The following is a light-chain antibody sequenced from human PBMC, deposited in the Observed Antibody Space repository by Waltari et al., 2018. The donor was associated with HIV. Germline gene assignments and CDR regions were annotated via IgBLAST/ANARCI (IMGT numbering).Light chain of an antibody. CDR1: SSNIGNNY. Sequence: QSVLTQPPSVSAAPGQKVPLPCSGGSSNIGNNYVSWYQQLPGTAPNLLIYDNNRRPSGIPDRFSGSKSGTSATLAITGLQTGDEADYYCGTWDSSLGAGVFGGGTKLTVL. CDR2: DNN. V-gene: IGLV1-51*01. J-gene: IGLJ3*02. CDR3: GTWDSSLGAGV.